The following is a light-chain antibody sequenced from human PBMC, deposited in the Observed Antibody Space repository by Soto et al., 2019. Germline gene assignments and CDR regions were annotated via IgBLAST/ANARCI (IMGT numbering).Light chain of an antibody. CDR1: QSISSW. V-gene: IGKV1-5*01. CDR3: QQYNSYSGP. J-gene: IGKJ1*01. Sequence: QMTQSPSALSASVGDRVTITCRASQSISSWLAWYQQKPGKAPKLLIYDASSLESGVPSRFSGSGSGTEFTLTISSLQPDDFATYYCQQYNSYSGPFGQGTKVDIK. CDR2: DAS.